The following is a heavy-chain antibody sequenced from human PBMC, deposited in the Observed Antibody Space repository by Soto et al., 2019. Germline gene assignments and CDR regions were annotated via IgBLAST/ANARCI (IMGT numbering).Heavy chain of an antibody. CDR2: ISPETGKT. V-gene: IGHV1-18*01. Sequence: QVQLVQSGAEVKRPGASVKVSCTASGYTFTNFGVTWVRQAPGQGLEWMSWISPETGKTYCARKLQGRVTMTTATSTNTAYMELGSLRSDDTAVYYCVRDLRDYGGDVGYFDYWGQGTLVIVSS. J-gene: IGHJ4*02. CDR1: GYTFTNFG. D-gene: IGHD2-21*02. CDR3: VRDLRDYGGDVGYFDY.